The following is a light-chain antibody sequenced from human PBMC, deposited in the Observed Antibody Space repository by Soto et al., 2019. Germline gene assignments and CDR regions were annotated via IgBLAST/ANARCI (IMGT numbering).Light chain of an antibody. CDR3: SAYTISSTVV. J-gene: IGLJ1*01. V-gene: IGLV2-14*01. CDR1: SSDVGGYNY. CDR2: DVD. Sequence: QSVLTQPASVSGSPGQSITISCTGTSSDVGGYNYVSWYQQHPGKAPKLMIYDVDNRPSGVSNRFSGSKSGNTASLTISGLQAEDEADYYCSAYTISSTVVFGTGTKLTVL.